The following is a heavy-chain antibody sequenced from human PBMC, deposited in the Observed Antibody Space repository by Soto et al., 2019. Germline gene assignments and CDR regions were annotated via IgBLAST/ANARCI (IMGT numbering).Heavy chain of an antibody. CDR2: INPGGRS. Sequence: SETLSLTCSVYGGSFSENYWSWIRQSPGKGLEWIGEINPGGRSNYNPSLKSRVIVSVDTSKNQISLKLRSVTAAETAVYYCARAFGGRYCSSTSCYKWFSPWGQGTLVTVSS. V-gene: IGHV4-34*01. D-gene: IGHD2-2*02. CDR1: GGSFSENY. CDR3: ARAFGGRYCSSTSCYKWFSP. J-gene: IGHJ5*02.